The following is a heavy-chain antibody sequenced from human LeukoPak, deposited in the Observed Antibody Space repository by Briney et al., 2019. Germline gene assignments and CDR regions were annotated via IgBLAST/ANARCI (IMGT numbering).Heavy chain of an antibody. D-gene: IGHD3-9*01. CDR2: IVGSGGST. V-gene: IGHV3-23*01. Sequence: GASLRLSCAASGFTFSNYAMSWVRQAPGKGLEWVSAIVGSGGSTYYADSVKGRFTISRDNPKHTLYLQMNSLRAEDTAVYYCAKWGDYDILTGYYDSDYWGQGTLVTVSS. J-gene: IGHJ4*02. CDR1: GFTFSNYA. CDR3: AKWGDYDILTGYYDSDY.